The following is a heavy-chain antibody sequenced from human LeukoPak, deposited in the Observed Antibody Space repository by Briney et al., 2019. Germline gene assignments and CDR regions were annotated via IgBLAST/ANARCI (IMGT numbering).Heavy chain of an antibody. J-gene: IGHJ4*02. CDR1: GGSFSGYY. CDR2: INHSGST. D-gene: IGHD3-16*01. V-gene: IGHV4-34*01. CDR3: ARGGMFTFGGVMIF. Sequence: PSETLSLTCAVYGGSFSGYYWSWIRQPPGKGLEWIGEINHSGSTNYNPSLKSRVTISVDTSKNQFSLKLSSVTAADTAVYYCARGGMFTFGGVMIFGGQGTLVTVSS.